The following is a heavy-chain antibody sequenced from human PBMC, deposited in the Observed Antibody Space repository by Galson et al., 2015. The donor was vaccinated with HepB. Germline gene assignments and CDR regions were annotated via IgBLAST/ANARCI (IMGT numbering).Heavy chain of an antibody. D-gene: IGHD3-9*01. CDR2: ISSSSSYT. CDR1: GFTFSDYD. J-gene: IGHJ2*01. V-gene: IGHV3-11*05. CDR3: AKAKIFDILTGYYWYFDL. Sequence: SLRLSCAASGFTFSDYDMSWIRQAPGKGLEWVSYISSSSSYTNYADSVKGRFTISRDNAKNSLYLQMNSPRAEDTAVYYCAKAKIFDILTGYYWYFDLWGRGTLVTVSS.